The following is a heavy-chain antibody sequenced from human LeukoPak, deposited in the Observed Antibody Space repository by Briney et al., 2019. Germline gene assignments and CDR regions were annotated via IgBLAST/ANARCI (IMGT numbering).Heavy chain of an antibody. J-gene: IGHJ4*02. CDR2: ISGSGGST. D-gene: IGHD3-22*01. Sequence: GGSLRLSCAASGFTFSTYEMTWVRQAPGKGLEWVSAISGSGGSTYYADSVKGRFTISRDNSKNTLYLQMNSLRAEDTAVYYCAKDFPPYYYDSSGFNYYFDYWGQGTLVTVSS. V-gene: IGHV3-23*01. CDR1: GFTFSTYE. CDR3: AKDFPPYYYDSSGFNYYFDY.